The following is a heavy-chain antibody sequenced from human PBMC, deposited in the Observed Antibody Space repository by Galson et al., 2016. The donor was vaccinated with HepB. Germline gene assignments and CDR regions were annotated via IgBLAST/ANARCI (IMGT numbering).Heavy chain of an antibody. V-gene: IGHV3-33*01. Sequence: SLRLSCAASGFTFSTYGMHWVRQAPGKGLEWVGIIWHDGTNKYYADSVKGRFTISRDNSKNTMYLQINSLRVEDTAVYYCARVYYYGVDVWGPGTTVTVSS. CDR3: ARVYYYGVDV. CDR1: GFTFSTYG. CDR2: IWHDGTNK. J-gene: IGHJ6*02.